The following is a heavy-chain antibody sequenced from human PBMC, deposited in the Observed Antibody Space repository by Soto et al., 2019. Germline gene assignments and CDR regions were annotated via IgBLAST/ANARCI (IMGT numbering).Heavy chain of an antibody. D-gene: IGHD6-19*01. V-gene: IGHV3-15*07. CDR3: TKGPPYSSGWLKCFDP. CDR2: IKSKTDGGTT. Sequence: GGSLRLSCAASGFTFSNAWMNWVRQAPGKGLEWVGRIKSKTDGGTTDYAAPVKGRFTISRDDSKNTLYLQMNSLKTEDTAVYYCTKGPPYSSGWLKCFDPWGQGTLVTVSS. J-gene: IGHJ5*02. CDR1: GFTFSNAW.